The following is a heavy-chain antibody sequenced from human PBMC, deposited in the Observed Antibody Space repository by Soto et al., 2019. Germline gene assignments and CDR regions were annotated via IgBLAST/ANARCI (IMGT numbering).Heavy chain of an antibody. CDR2: MNPNSGDS. CDR3: TSGSTYGTDPFDY. J-gene: IGHJ4*02. V-gene: IGHV1-8*01. CDR1: GYTLTNYD. Sequence: QVQLVQSGAEVKKPGASVKVSCKASGYTLTNYDINWVRQATGQGLEWMGWMNPNSGDSGFTQKFQGRVTMTRDTSKRTAYVELTSLTSEDTAVYYCTSGSTYGTDPFDYWGQATLVIVTS. D-gene: IGHD3-10*01.